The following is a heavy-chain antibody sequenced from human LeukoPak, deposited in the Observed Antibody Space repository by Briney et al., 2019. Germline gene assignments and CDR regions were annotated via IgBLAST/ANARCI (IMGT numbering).Heavy chain of an antibody. V-gene: IGHV1-2*02. CDR3: ARATGFDY. CDR1: GYTFTDYY. D-gene: IGHD1-1*01. CDR2: INPKSGGT. Sequence: ASVKVSCKASGYTFTDYYMHWVRQAPGQGLEWMGWINPKSGGTNYAQKFQGRVSMTRDTSISTAYMELSRLTSDDTAVYHCARATGFDYWGQGTLATVSS. J-gene: IGHJ4*02.